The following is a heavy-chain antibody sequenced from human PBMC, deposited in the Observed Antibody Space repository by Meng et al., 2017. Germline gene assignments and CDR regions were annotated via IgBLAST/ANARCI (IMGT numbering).Heavy chain of an antibody. Sequence: SETLSLTCTVSGGSISSYYWSWIRQPPGKGLEWIGYIYYSGSTNYSPSLKSRVTISVDTSKNQFSLKLSSVTAADTAVYYCARVPVGSSWFDPWGQGTLVTVSS. D-gene: IGHD2-2*01. CDR1: GGSISSYY. V-gene: IGHV4-59*01. CDR2: IYYSGST. CDR3: ARVPVGSSWFDP. J-gene: IGHJ5*02.